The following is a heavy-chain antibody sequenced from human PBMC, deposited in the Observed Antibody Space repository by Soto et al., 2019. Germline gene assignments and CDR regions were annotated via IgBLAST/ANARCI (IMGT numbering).Heavy chain of an antibody. J-gene: IGHJ4*02. CDR3: ARAGGLGAVAADY. D-gene: IGHD6-19*01. CDR2: IYHSGST. CDR1: GGSISSGGYS. Sequence: QLQLQESGSGLVKPSQTLSLTCAVSGGSISSGGYSWSWIRQPPGKGLEWIGYIYHSGSTYYNPSLKGRVTISVDRAKNQLSLKLSSVTAADTAVYYCARAGGLGAVAADYWGQGTLVTVSS. V-gene: IGHV4-30-2*01.